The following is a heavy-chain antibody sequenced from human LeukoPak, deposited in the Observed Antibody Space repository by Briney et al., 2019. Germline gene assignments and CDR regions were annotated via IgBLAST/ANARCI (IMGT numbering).Heavy chain of an antibody. D-gene: IGHD1-26*01. CDR1: GFTFDDYA. CDR3: AKQQSIVGAPFDY. Sequence: HAGGSLRLSCAASGFTFDDYAMHWVRQAPGKGLEWVSGISWNSGSIGYADSVKGRFTISRDNAKNSLYLQMNSLRAEDTALYYCAKQQSIVGAPFDYWGQGTLVTVSS. V-gene: IGHV3-9*01. CDR2: ISWNSGSI. J-gene: IGHJ4*02.